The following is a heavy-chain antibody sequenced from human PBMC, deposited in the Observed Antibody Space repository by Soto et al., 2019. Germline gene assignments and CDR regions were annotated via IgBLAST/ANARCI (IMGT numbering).Heavy chain of an antibody. CDR1: GFTFSSYG. J-gene: IGHJ4*02. CDR2: ISYDGSNK. D-gene: IGHD2-15*01. V-gene: IGHV3-30*18. CDR3: AKGSFVVVVAATDFDY. Sequence: QVQLVESGGGVVQAGRSLRLSCAASGFTFSSYGMHWVRQAPGKGLEWVAVISYDGSNKYYADSVKGRFTISRDNSKNTLYLQMNSLRAEDTAVYYCAKGSFVVVVAATDFDYWGQGTLVTVSS.